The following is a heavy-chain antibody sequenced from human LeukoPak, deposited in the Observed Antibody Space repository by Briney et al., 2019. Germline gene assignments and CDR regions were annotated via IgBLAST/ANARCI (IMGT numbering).Heavy chain of an antibody. CDR2: ISGSGGST. V-gene: IGHV3-23*01. CDR3: AKDANYYDSSGYCPDYDY. J-gene: IGHJ4*02. CDR1: GFTFSSYA. Sequence: GGSLRLSCAASGFTFSSYAMSWVRQAPGKGLEWVSAISGSGGSTYYADSVKGRFTISRDNSKNTLYLQMNSLRAEDTAVYYCAKDANYYDSSGYCPDYDYWGQGTPVTVSS. D-gene: IGHD3-22*01.